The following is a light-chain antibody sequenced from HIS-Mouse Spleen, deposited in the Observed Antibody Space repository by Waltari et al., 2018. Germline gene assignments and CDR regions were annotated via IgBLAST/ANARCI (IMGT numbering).Light chain of an antibody. CDR3: CSYAGSSTWV. Sequence: QSALTQPASVSGSPGQSITISCTGPSSDVGSYNLVSWYQQHPGKAPKLMIYEGIKRPAGVSNRFSGSKSGNTASLTISGLQAEDEADYYCCSYAGSSTWVFGGGTKLTVL. CDR2: EGI. CDR1: SSDVGSYNL. V-gene: IGLV2-23*01. J-gene: IGLJ3*02.